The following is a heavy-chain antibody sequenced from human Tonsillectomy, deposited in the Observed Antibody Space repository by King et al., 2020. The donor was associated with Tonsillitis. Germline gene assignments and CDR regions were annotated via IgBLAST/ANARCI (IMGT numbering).Heavy chain of an antibody. CDR1: GFIFSSYD. Sequence: VQLVESGGGLVQPGGSLRLSCAASGFIFSSYDMNWVRQAPGKGLEGVSNIRICSSGFYYADSVKGRFTIVRDNAKNSLYLQMNSLSAEDTAVYYCVRDWSYGFDLWGQGALVTVSS. V-gene: IGHV3-48*01. J-gene: IGHJ4*02. CDR3: VRDWSYGFDL. D-gene: IGHD3-10*01. CDR2: IRICSSGF.